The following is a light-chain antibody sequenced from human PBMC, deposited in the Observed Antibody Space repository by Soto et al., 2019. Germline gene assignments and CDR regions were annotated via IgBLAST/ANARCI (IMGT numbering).Light chain of an antibody. V-gene: IGKV3-20*01. CDR3: QQYANSPPT. Sequence: EIVLTQSPGTLSLSPGERATLSCTASQSVSSRYLACYQQKPGQAPRLLIYGASSRATGIPDRFSGSGSGTDFTLTISRLEPEDFAVYYCQQYANSPPTFGQGTKVEIK. J-gene: IGKJ1*01. CDR2: GAS. CDR1: QSVSSRY.